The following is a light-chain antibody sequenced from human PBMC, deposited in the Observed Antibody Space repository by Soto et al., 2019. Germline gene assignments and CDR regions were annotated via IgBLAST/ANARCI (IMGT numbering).Light chain of an antibody. CDR1: SSDVGGYNY. Sequence: QSALTQPPSASGSPGQSVTISCTGTSSDVGGYNYVSWYQQHPGKAPKLMIYEVSKRPSGFPDRFSGSKSGNTASLTVSGLQAEDEADYYCSSYVGSNNFVFGTGTKVTVL. CDR2: EVS. J-gene: IGLJ1*01. CDR3: SSYVGSNNFV. V-gene: IGLV2-8*01.